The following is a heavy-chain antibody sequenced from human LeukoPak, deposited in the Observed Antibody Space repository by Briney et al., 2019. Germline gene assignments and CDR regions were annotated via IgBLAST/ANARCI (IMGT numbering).Heavy chain of an antibody. Sequence: SETLSLTCTVSGGSISSGGYYWSWIRQPPGKGLEWIGYIYHSGSTYYNPSLKSRVTISVDTSKNQFSLKLSSVTAADTAVYYCARDGGNYYGSGSYPVAPWGQGTLVTVSS. V-gene: IGHV4-30-2*01. D-gene: IGHD3-10*01. CDR1: GGSISSGGYY. J-gene: IGHJ5*02. CDR3: ARDGGNYYGSGSYPVAP. CDR2: IYHSGST.